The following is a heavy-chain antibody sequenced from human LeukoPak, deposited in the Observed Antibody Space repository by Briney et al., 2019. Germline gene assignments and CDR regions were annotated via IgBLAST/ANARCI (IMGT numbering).Heavy chain of an antibody. CDR2: ISSSSSYI. D-gene: IGHD1-7*01. CDR3: ARARRGWNSFRYIDY. Sequence: GGSLRLSCAASGFTFSSYSMNWVRQAPGKGLEWVSSISSSSSYIYYADSVKGRFTISRDNAKNSLYLQMNSLRAEDTAVYYCARARRGWNSFRYIDYWGQGTLVTVSS. CDR1: GFTFSSYS. J-gene: IGHJ4*02. V-gene: IGHV3-21*01.